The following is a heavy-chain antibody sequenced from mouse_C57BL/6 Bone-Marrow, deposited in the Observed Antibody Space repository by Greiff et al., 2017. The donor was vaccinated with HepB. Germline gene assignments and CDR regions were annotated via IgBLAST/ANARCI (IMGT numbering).Heavy chain of an antibody. V-gene: IGHV14-4*01. Sequence: EVQLQQSGAELVRPGASVKLSCTASGFNIKDDYMHWVKQRPEQGLEWIGWIDPENGDTEYASKFQGKATITADTSSNTAYLQLSSLTSEDTAVDYCTTGAAQGWFADWGQGTRVTVSA. J-gene: IGHJ3*01. CDR2: IDPENGDT. CDR1: GFNIKDDY. CDR3: TTGAAQGWFAD. D-gene: IGHD3-2*02.